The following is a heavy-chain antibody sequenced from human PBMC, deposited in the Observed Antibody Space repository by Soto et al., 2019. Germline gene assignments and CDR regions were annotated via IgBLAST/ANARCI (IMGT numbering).Heavy chain of an antibody. CDR3: TNRRSYGGVHY. CDR2: FYWDDDK. J-gene: IGHJ4*02. D-gene: IGHD4-17*01. Sequence: SGSTLLNPTPTLTLTCTFSGFSLSTTGVDVGWVRQPPGKALEWLALFYWDDDKHYNPSLKSRLTITKDTSKNQVVLSMTNMDPVDTATYYCTNRRSYGGVHYWSQGTLVTVSS. V-gene: IGHV2-5*02. CDR1: GFSLSTTGVD.